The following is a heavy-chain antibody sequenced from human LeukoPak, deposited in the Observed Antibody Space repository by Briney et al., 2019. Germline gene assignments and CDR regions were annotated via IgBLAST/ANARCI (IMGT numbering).Heavy chain of an antibody. V-gene: IGHV1-18*01. CDR2: ISAYNGNT. Sequence: ASVKVSCKASGYTFTSCGISWVRQAPGQGLQWMGWISAYNGNTNYAQKLQGRVTMTTDTSTSTAYMELRSLRSDDTAVYYCARADYYYDSSGPLSYAFDIWGQGTMVTVSS. CDR1: GYTFTSCG. J-gene: IGHJ3*02. D-gene: IGHD3-22*01. CDR3: ARADYYYDSSGPLSYAFDI.